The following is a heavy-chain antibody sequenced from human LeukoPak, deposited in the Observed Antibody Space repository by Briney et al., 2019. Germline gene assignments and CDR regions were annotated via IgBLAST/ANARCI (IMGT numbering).Heavy chain of an antibody. D-gene: IGHD3-22*01. V-gene: IGHV4-59*12. CDR1: GASTSSSF. J-gene: IGHJ4*02. CDR3: AREGSGYYPPLYYFDF. CDR2: INYRGET. Sequence: PSETLSLTCTVSGASTSSSFWSWIRQSPGKGLEWIGYINYRGETSQNPSLESRVSMSVDTSKNQISLQLTSVTAADTAVYYCAREGSGYYPPLYYFDFWGQGTLVTVSS.